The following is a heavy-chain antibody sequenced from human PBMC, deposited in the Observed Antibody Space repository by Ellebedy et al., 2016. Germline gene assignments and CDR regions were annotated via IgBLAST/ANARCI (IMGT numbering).Heavy chain of an antibody. D-gene: IGHD3-16*01. Sequence: SETLSLTCTAFGASVSDYYWSWLRQSPGKGLEWIGYITYNGNINYNPSLKSRVTMSRDPSKNSFSLHLASVTTRDSAIYYCAKIVSGGASFDPWGQGILVTVSS. CDR1: GASVSDYY. CDR2: ITYNGNI. V-gene: IGHV4-59*02. J-gene: IGHJ5*02. CDR3: AKIVSGGASFDP.